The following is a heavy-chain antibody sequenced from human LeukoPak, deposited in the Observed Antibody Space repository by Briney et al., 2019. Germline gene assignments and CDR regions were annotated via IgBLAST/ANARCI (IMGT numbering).Heavy chain of an antibody. CDR3: ARGGAGYDFWSGSVFNY. CDR2: IYYSGST. V-gene: IGHV4-59*01. J-gene: IGHJ4*02. Sequence: SETLSLTCTVSGGSISSYYWSWIRQPPGKGLEWIGYIYYSGSTNYNPSLKSRVTISVDTSKNQFSLKLSSVTAADTAVYYCARGGAGYDFWSGSVFNYWGQGTLVTVSS. CDR1: GGSISSYY. D-gene: IGHD3-3*01.